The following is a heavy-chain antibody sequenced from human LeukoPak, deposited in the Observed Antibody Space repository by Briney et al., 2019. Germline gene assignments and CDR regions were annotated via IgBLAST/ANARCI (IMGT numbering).Heavy chain of an antibody. J-gene: IGHJ4*02. CDR1: GGSISSSPYY. Sequence: PSETLSLTCTVSGGSISSSPYYWAWVRQPPGKGLEWIGSIFYSRNTYYNPSLQSRVTISVDTSKNQFSLKLSSVTAADTAVYYCARPGGYDRQGYWGKGTLVTVSS. CDR3: ARPGGYDRQGY. CDR2: IFYSRNT. V-gene: IGHV4-39*01. D-gene: IGHD3-22*01.